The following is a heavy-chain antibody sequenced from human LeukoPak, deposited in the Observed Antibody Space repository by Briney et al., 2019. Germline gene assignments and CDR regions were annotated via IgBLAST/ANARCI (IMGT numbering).Heavy chain of an antibody. J-gene: IGHJ4*02. V-gene: IGHV4-30-4*08. CDR2: IYHSGNT. Sequence: PSQTLSLTCTVSGGSISSGDYYWSWIRQPPGKGLEWIGYIYHSGNTYYNPSLKRRLTISVGTPRNQFSLKLRSVTAADTAVYYCARGGTRITIVGVVINDFDYWGQGTLVTVSS. CDR1: GGSISSGDYY. CDR3: ARGGTRITIVGVVINDFDY. D-gene: IGHD3-3*01.